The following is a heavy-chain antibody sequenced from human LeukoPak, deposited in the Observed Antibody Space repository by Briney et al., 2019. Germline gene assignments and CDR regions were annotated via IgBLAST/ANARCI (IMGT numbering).Heavy chain of an antibody. Sequence: GGSLRLSCEASGFTLSSNGVHWVRQAPGKGLEWVALISYDGVNKFYADSVRGRFIISRDNSKNALYLQMNSLRVEDTAVYYCAKDYATRWALDYWGPGTLVTVSS. V-gene: IGHV3-30*18. CDR1: GFTLSSNG. CDR3: AKDYATRWALDY. D-gene: IGHD2-2*01. CDR2: ISYDGVNK. J-gene: IGHJ4*02.